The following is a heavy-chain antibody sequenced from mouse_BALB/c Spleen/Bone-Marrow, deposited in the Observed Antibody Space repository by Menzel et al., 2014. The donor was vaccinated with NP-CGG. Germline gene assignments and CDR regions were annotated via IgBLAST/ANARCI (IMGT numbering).Heavy chain of an antibody. CDR3: TRGRTWNFDY. CDR1: GYTFTSYY. J-gene: IGHJ2*01. Sequence: QVQLQQSGAELVKPGASVKLSCKAFGYTFTSYYMYWVKQRPGQGLEWIGEINPSNGGTNFNEKFKSRVTLTVDKSSSTAYMQLSSLTSEDSAIYYCTRGRTWNFDYWGQGTTLTVSS. V-gene: IGHV1S81*02. CDR2: INPSNGGT.